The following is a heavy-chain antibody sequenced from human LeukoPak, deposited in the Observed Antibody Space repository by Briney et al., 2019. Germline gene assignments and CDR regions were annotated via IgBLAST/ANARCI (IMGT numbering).Heavy chain of an antibody. CDR1: GFTFDDYA. D-gene: IGHD5-12*01. CDR2: ISWNSGSI. V-gene: IGHV3-9*01. Sequence: GGSLRLSCAASGFTFDDYAMHWVRQAPGQGLEWVSGISWNSGSIGYADSVKGRFTISRDNAKNSLYLQMNSLRAEDTAVYYCARNLGYDYWGQGTLVTVSS. J-gene: IGHJ4*02. CDR3: ARNLGYDY.